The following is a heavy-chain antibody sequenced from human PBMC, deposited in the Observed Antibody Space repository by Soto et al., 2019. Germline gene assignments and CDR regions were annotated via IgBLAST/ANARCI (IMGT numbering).Heavy chain of an antibody. D-gene: IGHD6-6*01. J-gene: IGHJ2*01. V-gene: IGHV3-11*01. CDR2: IFSSGSTI. CDR1: GFSFSDYY. Sequence: GGSLRLSCAASGFSFSDYYMNWVRQAPGKGLEWVSFIFSSGSTIHYADSVKGRFTVSRDNAKNSLYLQMNSLRAEDTAVYYCARNSNSGLRYFDLWGRGTLVTVSS. CDR3: ARNSNSGLRYFDL.